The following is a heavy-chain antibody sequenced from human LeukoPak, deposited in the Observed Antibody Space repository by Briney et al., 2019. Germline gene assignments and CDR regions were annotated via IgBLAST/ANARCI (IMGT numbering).Heavy chain of an antibody. CDR1: GGSIRSGSYY. V-gene: IGHV4-61*02. CDR2: IYTSGST. Sequence: SETLSLTCTVSGGSIRSGSYYWSWIRRPAGKGLEWIGRIYTSGSTNYNPSLKSRVTISVDTSKNQFSLKLSSVTAADTAVYYCARDYYGSGSYRAVRWFDPWGQGTLVTVSS. D-gene: IGHD3-10*01. J-gene: IGHJ5*02. CDR3: ARDYYGSGSYRAVRWFDP.